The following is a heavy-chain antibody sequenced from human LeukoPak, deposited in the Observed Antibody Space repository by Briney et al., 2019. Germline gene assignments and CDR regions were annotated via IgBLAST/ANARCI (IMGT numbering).Heavy chain of an antibody. D-gene: IGHD5-24*01. J-gene: IGHJ4*02. CDR1: RFTFSSYA. Sequence: QPGGSLRLSCAASRFTFSSYAMNWVRQAPGKGLEWISYIGISSGNTNYADSVKGRFTISGDKAKNSLYLQMNSLRVEDTAVYYCARDYKYAFDNWGQGTLVTVSS. CDR3: ARDYKYAFDN. CDR2: IGISSGNT. V-gene: IGHV3-48*01.